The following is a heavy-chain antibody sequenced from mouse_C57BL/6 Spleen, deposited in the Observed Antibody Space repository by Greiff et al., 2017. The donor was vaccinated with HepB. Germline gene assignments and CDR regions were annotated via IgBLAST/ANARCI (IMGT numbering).Heavy chain of an antibody. Sequence: DVMLVESGGDLVKPGGSLKLSCAASGFTFSSYGMSWVRQTPDKRLEWVATISSGGSYTYYPDSVKGRFTISRDNAKNTLYLQMSSLKSEDTAMYYCARLDGGFAYWGQGTLVTVSA. V-gene: IGHV5-6*02. CDR1: GFTFSSYG. CDR3: ARLDGGFAY. CDR2: ISSGGSYT. J-gene: IGHJ3*01.